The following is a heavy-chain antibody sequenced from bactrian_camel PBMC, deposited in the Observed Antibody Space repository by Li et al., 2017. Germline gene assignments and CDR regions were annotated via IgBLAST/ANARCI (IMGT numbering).Heavy chain of an antibody. Sequence: QLMESGGNLVQPGESLKLSCAVSGLKFASTVFTWVRQAPGKGLEWVASISTGGTTAFYADSLKGRFTISRDNAKNTLTLQMTSAKPDDTAVYYCAAPPTESTLYWWEYADWGQGTQVTV. V-gene: IGHV3S7*01. CDR1: GLKFASTV. CDR3: AAPPTESTLYWWEYAD. J-gene: IGHJ4*01. CDR2: ISTGGTTA. D-gene: IGHD7*01.